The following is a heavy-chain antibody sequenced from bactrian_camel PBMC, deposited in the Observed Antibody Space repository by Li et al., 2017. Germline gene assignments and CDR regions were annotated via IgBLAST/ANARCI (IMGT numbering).Heavy chain of an antibody. CDR3: VKGGLSRGGSWPD. V-gene: IGHV3S55*01. D-gene: IGHD6*01. Sequence: HVQLVESGGGSVQAGGSLRLSCVASGDTIGRYCMGWFRQIPDKEREGVAGIESDGSTSYADSVKGRFTVSQDSAKNSLYLQMNNLKPEDTAVYYCVKGGLSRGGSWPDWGQGTQVTVS. J-gene: IGHJ4*01. CDR2: IESDGST. CDR1: GDTIGRYC.